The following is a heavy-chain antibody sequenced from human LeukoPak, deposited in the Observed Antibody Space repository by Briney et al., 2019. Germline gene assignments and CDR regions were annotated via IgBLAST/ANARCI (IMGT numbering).Heavy chain of an antibody. CDR3: ARRCDSSRYFSFDY. CDR1: IGSISTTNYY. D-gene: IGHD3-22*01. V-gene: IGHV4-39*01. CDR2: VDYSRST. J-gene: IGHJ4*02. Sequence: PSETLSLTCTVSIGSISTTNYYWAWIRQTPGKGLEWIGSVDYSRSTYNNPSLKSRVTISVDTSKNQFSLRLTSVTAADTAVYYCARRCDSSRYFSFDYWGQGTLLTVSS.